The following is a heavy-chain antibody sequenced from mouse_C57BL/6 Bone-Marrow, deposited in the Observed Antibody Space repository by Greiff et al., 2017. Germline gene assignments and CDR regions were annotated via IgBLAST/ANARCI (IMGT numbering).Heavy chain of an antibody. Sequence: VQLQESGAELVRPGTSVKVSCKASGYAFTNYLIEWVKQRPGQGLEWIGVINPGSGGTNYNEKLKGKATLTSDKSSSTAYMQLSSLTSEDSAVYFCARGGGFAYWGQGTLVTVSA. V-gene: IGHV1-54*01. J-gene: IGHJ3*01. CDR1: GYAFTNYL. CDR3: ARGGGFAY. CDR2: INPGSGGT.